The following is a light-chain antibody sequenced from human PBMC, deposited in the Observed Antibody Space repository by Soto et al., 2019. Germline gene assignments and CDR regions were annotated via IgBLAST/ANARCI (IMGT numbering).Light chain of an antibody. J-gene: IGKJ5*01. Sequence: DIVLTQSPATLSLSPGSRPTLSCRASQSISIYLAWFQQKPGQAPRLIIYDASNRATGIPARFSGIGSGTDFTLTISSLETEDFAVYYCQQRSNWPPITFGQGTRLEIK. V-gene: IGKV3-11*01. CDR2: DAS. CDR3: QQRSNWPPIT. CDR1: QSISIY.